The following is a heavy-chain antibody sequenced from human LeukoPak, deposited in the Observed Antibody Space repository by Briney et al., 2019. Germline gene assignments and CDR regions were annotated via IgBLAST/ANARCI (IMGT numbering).Heavy chain of an antibody. Sequence: SETLSLTCTVSGGSISSYYWSWIRQPPGKGLEWIGYISYSGSTNYNPSLKSRVTISVDMSKNQFSLKLSSVTAADTAVFYCARLYYHDTSGYYRTHYYFDDWGQGTLVTVSS. CDR3: ARLYYHDTSGYYRTHYYFDD. CDR1: GGSISSYY. J-gene: IGHJ4*02. D-gene: IGHD3-22*01. V-gene: IGHV4-59*08. CDR2: ISYSGST.